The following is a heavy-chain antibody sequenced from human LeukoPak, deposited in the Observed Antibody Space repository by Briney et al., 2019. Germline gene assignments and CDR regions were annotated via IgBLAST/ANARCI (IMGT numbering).Heavy chain of an antibody. CDR3: ARRFPPNWGNRRAPDDAFDI. V-gene: IGHV4-59*08. J-gene: IGHJ3*02. Sequence: SETLSLTCTVSGGSISSYYWSWIRQPPGKGLEWIGYIYYSGSTNYNPSLKSRVTISVDTSKNQLSLKLSSVTAADTAVYYCARRFPPNWGNRRAPDDAFDIWGQGTMVTVSS. D-gene: IGHD7-27*01. CDR2: IYYSGST. CDR1: GGSISSYY.